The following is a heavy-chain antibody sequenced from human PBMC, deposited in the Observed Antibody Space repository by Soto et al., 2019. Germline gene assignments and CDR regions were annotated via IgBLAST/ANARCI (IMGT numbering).Heavy chain of an antibody. CDR3: ARAPDGINDFDY. J-gene: IGHJ4*02. CDR2: IDSASRTI. V-gene: IGHV3-48*04. Sequence: EVHLVESGGGLVQPGGSLRLSCAASGFTFSNYGMNWARQAPGRGLEWVTHIDSASRTISYADSVKGRFTISRENAKNSLYLQMNSLRAEDTAIYYCARAPDGINDFDYWGQGTLVTVSS. CDR1: GFTFSNYG. D-gene: IGHD1-20*01.